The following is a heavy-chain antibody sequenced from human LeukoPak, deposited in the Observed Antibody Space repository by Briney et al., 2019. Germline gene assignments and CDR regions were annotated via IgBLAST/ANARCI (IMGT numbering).Heavy chain of an antibody. Sequence: PSETLSLTCAVYGGSFSVYYWSWIRQPPGKGLEWIGEINHSGSTNYNPSLKSRVTISVDTSKNQFSLKLSSVTAADTAVYYCARGPRRPSYYDSSGYYLDYWGRGTLVTVSS. CDR1: GGSFSVYY. D-gene: IGHD3-22*01. CDR2: INHSGST. CDR3: ARGPRRPSYYDSSGYYLDY. J-gene: IGHJ4*02. V-gene: IGHV4-34*01.